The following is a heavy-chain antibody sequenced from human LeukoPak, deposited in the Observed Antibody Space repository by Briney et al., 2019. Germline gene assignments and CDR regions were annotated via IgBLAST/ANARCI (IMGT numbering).Heavy chain of an antibody. V-gene: IGHV4-59*08. J-gene: IGHJ4*02. D-gene: IGHD3-10*01. CDR2: IYYSGST. CDR1: GGSISSYY. Sequence: SETLSLTCTVSGGSISSYYWSWIRQPPGKGLEWIGYIYYSGSTNYNPSLKSRATISVDTSKNQFSLKLSSVTAADTVVYYCARHAYGSGSYPLDYWGQGTLVTVSS. CDR3: ARHAYGSGSYPLDY.